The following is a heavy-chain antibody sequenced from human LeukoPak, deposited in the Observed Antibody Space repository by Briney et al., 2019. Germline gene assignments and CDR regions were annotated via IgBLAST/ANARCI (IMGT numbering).Heavy chain of an antibody. V-gene: IGHV3-30*02. Sequence: GGSLRLSCAASGFTFSSYGMHWVRQAPGKGLEWVAFIRYDGSNKYYADSVKGRFTISRDNSKNTLYLQMNSLRAEDTAVYYCARDPRHYYDSSGYSPYSMDVWGKGTTVTVSS. CDR1: GFTFSSYG. CDR2: IRYDGSNK. D-gene: IGHD3-22*01. CDR3: ARDPRHYYDSSGYSPYSMDV. J-gene: IGHJ6*03.